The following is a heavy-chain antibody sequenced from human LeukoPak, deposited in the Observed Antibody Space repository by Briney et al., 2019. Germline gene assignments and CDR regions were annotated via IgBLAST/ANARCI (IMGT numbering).Heavy chain of an antibody. J-gene: IGHJ4*02. CDR2: IWSDGSQT. V-gene: IGHV3-33*01. D-gene: IGHD3-16*01. Sequence: PGRSLRLSCAASGFSFSGYAIHWVRQAPGKGLEWVALIWSDGSQTKYAGSVKGRFTVSRDNSKNTAFLQMSGLTVEDTAVYYCAGAAGLGNYLIDYWGQGTLVTVSS. CDR1: GFSFSGYA. CDR3: AGAAGLGNYLIDY.